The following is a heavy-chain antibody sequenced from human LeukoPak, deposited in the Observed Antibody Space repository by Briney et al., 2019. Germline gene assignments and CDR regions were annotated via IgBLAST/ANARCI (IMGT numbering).Heavy chain of an antibody. CDR1: GFTFSSYW. V-gene: IGHV3-7*01. J-gene: IGHJ4*02. CDR2: IKQDGSEK. D-gene: IGHD3-22*01. CDR3: ARSTRTYYYDSSGYLRDLQFDY. Sequence: PGGSLRLSCAASGFTFSSYWMSWVRQAPGKGLEWVANIKQDGSEKYYVDSVKGRFTISRDNAKNSLYLQMNSLRAEDTAVYYCARSTRTYYYDSSGYLRDLQFDYWGQGTLVTVSS.